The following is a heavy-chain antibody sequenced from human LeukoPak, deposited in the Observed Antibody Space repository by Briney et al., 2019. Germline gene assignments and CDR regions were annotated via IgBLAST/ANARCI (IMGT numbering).Heavy chain of an antibody. CDR2: IYTPGST. CDR3: ARRGYCGSGSYYRY. D-gene: IGHD3-10*01. Sequence: PSETLSLTCTVSGGSISSYHWSWIRQPAGKGLEWIGHIYTPGSTKYNPSLKSRVTMSVDTSKNQFSLKLSSVTAADTAVYYCARRGYCGSGSYYRYWGQGTLVTVSS. J-gene: IGHJ4*02. CDR1: GGSISSYH. V-gene: IGHV4-4*07.